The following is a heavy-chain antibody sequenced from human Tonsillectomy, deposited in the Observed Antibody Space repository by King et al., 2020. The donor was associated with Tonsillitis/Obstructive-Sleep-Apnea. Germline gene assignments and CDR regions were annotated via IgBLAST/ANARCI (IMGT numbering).Heavy chain of an antibody. CDR1: GFTFNTYG. J-gene: IGHJ4*02. Sequence: VQLVESGGGVVQPGRSLRVSCAASGFTFNTYGMHWVRQAPGKGLEWVAVIWYDGRNKYYADSVKGRFTISRDNSKNTLYLQMNSLRAEDTAVYYCLRTREVNFDYWGQGTLVTVSS. CDR3: LRTREVNFDY. CDR2: IWYDGRNK. V-gene: IGHV3-33*01. D-gene: IGHD3-3*01.